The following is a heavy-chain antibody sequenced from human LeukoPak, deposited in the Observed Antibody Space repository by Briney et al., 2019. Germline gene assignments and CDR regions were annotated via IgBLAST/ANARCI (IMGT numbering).Heavy chain of an antibody. CDR1: GYTFTDYA. J-gene: IGHJ4*02. CDR3: TRDLTISGPIGY. Sequence: ASVKVSCKTSGYTFTDYAIHWVGQAPGQGLEWVGRIDPHTGGTYYAQKFQGRVTLTRDASIDTAYMELSRLRSDDTAFYYCTRDLTISGPIGYWGQETLVTVSS. V-gene: IGHV1-2*06. D-gene: IGHD3-9*01. CDR2: IDPHTGGT.